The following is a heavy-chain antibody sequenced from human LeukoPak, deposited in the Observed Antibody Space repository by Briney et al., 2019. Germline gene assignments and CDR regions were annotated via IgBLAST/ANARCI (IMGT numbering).Heavy chain of an antibody. Sequence: GRSPRLSCTASGFTFGDYAMSWVRQAPGKGLEWVSFIRSKAYGGTTEYAASVKGRFTISRDDSKSIAYLQMNSLKTEDTAVYYCTRLPYPGISTAGRFDPWGQGTLVTVSS. V-gene: IGHV3-49*04. CDR3: TRLPYPGISTAGRFDP. D-gene: IGHD6-25*01. CDR2: IRSKAYGGTT. CDR1: GFTFGDYA. J-gene: IGHJ5*02.